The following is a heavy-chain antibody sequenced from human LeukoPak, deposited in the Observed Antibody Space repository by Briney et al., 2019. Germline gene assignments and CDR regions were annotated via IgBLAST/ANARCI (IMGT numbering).Heavy chain of an antibody. CDR1: GFTFSSYS. D-gene: IGHD2-2*01. CDR3: AKERKSLGRYCSSTSCSSDAFDI. V-gene: IGHV3-21*01. CDR2: ISSRRSYI. Sequence: PGGSLRLSCAASGFTFSSYSMNWLPQAPGKGLEWVSSISSRRSYIYYADSVKGRFTISRDNAKNSLYLQMNSLRAEDTAVYYCAKERKSLGRYCSSTSCSSDAFDIWGQGTMVTVSS. J-gene: IGHJ3*02.